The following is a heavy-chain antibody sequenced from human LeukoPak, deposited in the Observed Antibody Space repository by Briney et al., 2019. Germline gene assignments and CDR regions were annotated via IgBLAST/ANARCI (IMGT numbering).Heavy chain of an antibody. D-gene: IGHD6-19*01. CDR2: IRSDGSNK. CDR1: GFTVSSNY. V-gene: IGHV3-30*02. CDR3: ARILDSAWGELGY. J-gene: IGHJ4*02. Sequence: GGSLRLSCAASGFTVSSNYMSWVHQAPGKGLEWMAFIRSDGSNKYYADSVRGRFTISRDNSKNTLYLQMNSLRAEDTAVYYCARILDSAWGELGYWGQGTLVTVSS.